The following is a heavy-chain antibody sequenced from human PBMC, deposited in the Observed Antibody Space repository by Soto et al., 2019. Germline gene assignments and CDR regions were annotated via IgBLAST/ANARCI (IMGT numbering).Heavy chain of an antibody. CDR3: ARDTTRAMVRIYYGMDV. J-gene: IGHJ6*02. CDR1: GFLFSTYG. V-gene: IGHV3-33*01. D-gene: IGHD3-10*01. CDR2: IWYDGSNK. Sequence: PGGSLRLSCAASGFLFSTYGMHWVRQAPGKGLEWVAVIWYDGSNKYYADSVKGRFTISRDNSKNTLYLQMNSLRAEDTAVYYCARDTTRAMVRIYYGMDVWGQGTTVTVSS.